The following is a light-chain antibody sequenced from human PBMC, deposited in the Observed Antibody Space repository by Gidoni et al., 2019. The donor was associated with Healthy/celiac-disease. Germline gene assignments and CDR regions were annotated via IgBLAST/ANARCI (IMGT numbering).Light chain of an antibody. V-gene: IGLV3-1*01. J-gene: IGLJ2*01. CDR2: QDS. CDR3: QAWDSSTACVV. CDR1: KLGDKY. Sequence: SYEPTQPPSVSVSPGQTASITCSGDKLGDKYACWYQQKPGHSPVLVIYQDSKRPSGIPERFSGSNSGNTATLTISGTQAMDEADYYCQAWDSSTACVVFGGGTKLTVL.